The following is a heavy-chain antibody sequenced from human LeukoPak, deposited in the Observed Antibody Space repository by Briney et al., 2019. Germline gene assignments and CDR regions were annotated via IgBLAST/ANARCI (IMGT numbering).Heavy chain of an antibody. CDR1: GFTFSSYA. J-gene: IGHJ6*03. D-gene: IGHD7-27*01. CDR3: AREVTGDSSMDV. CDR2: ISYDGSNK. V-gene: IGHV3-30-3*01. Sequence: PGGSLRLSCAASGFTFSSYAMHWVRQAPGKGLEWVAVISYDGSNKYYADSVKGRFTISRDNSKNTLYLQMNSLRAEDTAVYYCAREVTGDSSMDVWGKGTTVTVSS.